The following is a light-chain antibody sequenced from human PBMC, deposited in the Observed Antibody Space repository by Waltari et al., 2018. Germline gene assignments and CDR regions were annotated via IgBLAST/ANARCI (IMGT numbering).Light chain of an antibody. CDR2: GAS. Sequence: EIMMTQSPATLSVSPGERASLSCRASQSDGNNVAWYQHKPGQGPRLLVYGASTRATGIPARFSGSGSGTEFTLTISSLQSEDFAVYYCQQYNKGPPLTFGGGTKVEMK. J-gene: IGKJ4*01. CDR3: QQYNKGPPLT. CDR1: QSDGNN. V-gene: IGKV3-15*01.